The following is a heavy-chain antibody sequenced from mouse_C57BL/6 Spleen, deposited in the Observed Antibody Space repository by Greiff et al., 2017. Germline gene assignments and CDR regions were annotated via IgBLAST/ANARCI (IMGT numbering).Heavy chain of an antibody. J-gene: IGHJ2*01. CDR2: IDPETGGT. CDR1: GYTFTDYE. V-gene: IGHV1-15*01. Sequence: VQLQQSGAELVRPGASVTLSCKASGYTFTDYEMHWVKQTPVHGLEWIGAIDPETGGTAYNQKFKGKAILTADKSSSTAYMELRSLTSEDSAVYYCTRGILRFYYFDYWGQGTTLTVSS. CDR3: TRGILRFYYFDY. D-gene: IGHD1-1*01.